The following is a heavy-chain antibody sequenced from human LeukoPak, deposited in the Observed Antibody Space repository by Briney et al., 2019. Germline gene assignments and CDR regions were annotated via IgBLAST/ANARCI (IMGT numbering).Heavy chain of an antibody. J-gene: IGHJ4*02. CDR2: ISGSGRNT. Sequence: SGGSLRLSCAASGFTFSTYAMSWVRQAPGKGLEWVSSISGSGRNTYYADSVKGRFTISRDNSKNMLYLQMNSLRAEDTAVYYCARALSYPYYFDYWGQGTLVTVSS. CDR3: ARALSYPYYFDY. CDR1: GFTFSTYA. D-gene: IGHD1-26*01. V-gene: IGHV3-23*01.